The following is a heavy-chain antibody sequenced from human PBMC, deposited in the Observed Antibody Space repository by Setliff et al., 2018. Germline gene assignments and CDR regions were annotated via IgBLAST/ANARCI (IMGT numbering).Heavy chain of an antibody. D-gene: IGHD1-26*01. V-gene: IGHV4-61*02. CDR1: GGSITSGSYY. CDR2: LHTGGTT. J-gene: IGHJ4*02. CDR3: ARDNTIVGATDY. Sequence: KPSETLSLTCAVSGGSITSGSYYWSWIRQPAGEGLEWIGRLHTGGTTVYNPSLKGRVTISADTSTNHFSLKLTSETAADTAVYYCARDNTIVGATDYWGQGALVTVSS.